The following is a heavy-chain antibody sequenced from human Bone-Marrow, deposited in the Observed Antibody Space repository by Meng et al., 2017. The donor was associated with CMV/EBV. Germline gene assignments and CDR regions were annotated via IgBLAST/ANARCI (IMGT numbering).Heavy chain of an antibody. D-gene: IGHD3-3*01. CDR3: ARVHYDFWSGYYGYYYYYYGMDV. CDR1: GYTFTSYG. Sequence: ASVKVSCKASGYTFTSYGISWVRQAPGQGLEWMGWISAYNGNTTYAQKLQGRVTMTTDTSTSTAYMELRSLRSDDTAVYYCARVHYDFWSGYYGYYYYYYGMDVWGQGTTVTVFS. CDR2: ISAYNGNT. V-gene: IGHV1-18*01. J-gene: IGHJ6*01.